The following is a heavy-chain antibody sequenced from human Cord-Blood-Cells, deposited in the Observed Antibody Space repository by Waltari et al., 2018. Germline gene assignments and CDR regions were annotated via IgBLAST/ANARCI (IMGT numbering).Heavy chain of an antibody. V-gene: IGHV4-39*01. CDR1: GGSISSSSYY. D-gene: IGHD6-6*01. CDR2: IYFSGGT. J-gene: IGHJ4*02. CDR3: ARRSGKQLDYFDY. Sequence: QLQLQESGPGLVKPSETLSLTCTVSGGSISSSSYYWGWIRQPPGKGLEWIGSIYFSGGTYYNPSLKSRGTISVDTSKNQFSLKLSSVTAADTAVYYCARRSGKQLDYFDYWGQGTLVTVSS.